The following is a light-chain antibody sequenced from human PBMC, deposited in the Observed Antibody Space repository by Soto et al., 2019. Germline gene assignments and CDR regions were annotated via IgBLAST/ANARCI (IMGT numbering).Light chain of an antibody. V-gene: IGKV4-1*01. CDR3: QQYYTSIA. Sequence: DVGMNHSPYSLTVSMGERATIKCKSRQNVLYSSNNENYLAWYQQTPGQPPKLLIYRASTRASGVPDRFSGSGSGTDFTLTISSLQAEDAAVYYCQQYYTSIAFGQGTRLEIK. CDR1: QNVLYSSNNENY. CDR2: RAS. J-gene: IGKJ5*01.